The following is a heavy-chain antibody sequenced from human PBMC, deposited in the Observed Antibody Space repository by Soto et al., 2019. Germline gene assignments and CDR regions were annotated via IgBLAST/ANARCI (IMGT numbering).Heavy chain of an antibody. CDR3: ARDKITGLFDY. Sequence: SETLSLTCTVSGGSISGYYWTWIRQPPGTGLEWIGEINHSGSTNYNPSLKGRVTISVDTSKNHFSLKLTSVTAADTAVYYCARDKITGLFDYWGQGTLVTV. D-gene: IGHD2-8*02. CDR2: INHSGST. CDR1: GGSISGYY. V-gene: IGHV4-34*01. J-gene: IGHJ4*02.